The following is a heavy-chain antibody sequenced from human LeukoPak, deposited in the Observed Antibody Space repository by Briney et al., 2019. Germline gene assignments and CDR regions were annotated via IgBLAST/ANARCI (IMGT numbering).Heavy chain of an antibody. J-gene: IGHJ2*01. CDR3: ARGKVTRDWYFDL. Sequence: SETLSLTCTVYGGSFSDFHWSWIRLPPGKGLEWIGEINHSGNTNYNPSLKSRVTISIDTTKNQFSLKLSSVTAADTAVYYCARGKVTRDWYFDLWGRGTLVTVSS. CDR2: INHSGNT. CDR1: GGSFSDFH. V-gene: IGHV4-34*01. D-gene: IGHD4-17*01.